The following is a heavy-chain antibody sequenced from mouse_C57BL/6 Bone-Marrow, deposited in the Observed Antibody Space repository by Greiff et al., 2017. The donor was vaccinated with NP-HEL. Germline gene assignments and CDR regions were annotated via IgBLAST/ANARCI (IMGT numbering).Heavy chain of an antibody. CDR1: GYTFTSYW. CDR3: ATLYYGSPYAMDY. CDR2: IHPNSGST. D-gene: IGHD1-1*01. J-gene: IGHJ4*01. V-gene: IGHV1-64*01. Sequence: VQLQQPGAELVKPGASVKLSCKASGYTFTSYWMHWVKQRPGQGLEWIGMIHPNSGSTNYNEKFKSKATLTVDKSSSTAYMQLSSLTSEDSAVYYCATLYYGSPYAMDYWGQGTSVTVSS.